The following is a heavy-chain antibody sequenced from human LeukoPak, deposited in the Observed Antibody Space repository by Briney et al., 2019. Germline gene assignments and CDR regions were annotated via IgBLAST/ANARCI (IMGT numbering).Heavy chain of an antibody. CDR3: ARELGDFWSGYHNWFDP. CDR1: GGSISSYY. J-gene: IGHJ5*02. D-gene: IGHD3-3*01. CDR2: IYYSGST. Sequence: SETLPLTCTVSGGSISSYYWSWIRQPPGKGLEWIGYIYYSGSTNYNPSLKSRVTISVDTSKNQFSLKLSSVTAADTAVYYCARELGDFWSGYHNWFDPWGQGTLVTVSS. V-gene: IGHV4-59*01.